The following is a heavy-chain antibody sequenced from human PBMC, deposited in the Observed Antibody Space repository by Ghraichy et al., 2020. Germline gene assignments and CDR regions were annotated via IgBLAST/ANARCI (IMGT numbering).Heavy chain of an antibody. CDR2: IYSGGST. V-gene: IGHV3-66*01. CDR3: ARSSGWYLG. CDR1: GFTVSSNY. Sequence: GECLNISCAASGFTVSSNYMSWVRQAPGKGLEWVSVIYSGGSTYYADSVKGRFTISRDNSKNTLYLQMNSLRAEDTAVYYCARSSGWYLGWGQGTLVTVSS. J-gene: IGHJ4*02. D-gene: IGHD6-19*01.